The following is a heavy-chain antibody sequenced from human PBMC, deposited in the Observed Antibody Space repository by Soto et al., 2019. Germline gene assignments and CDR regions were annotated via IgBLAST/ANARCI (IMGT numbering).Heavy chain of an antibody. D-gene: IGHD3-10*01. CDR3: ARGGSGSYYNWFDP. V-gene: IGHV3-20*04. CDR2: INWNGGST. CDR1: GFTFSIYG. J-gene: IGHJ5*02. Sequence: PGGSLRLSCSASGFTFSIYGMSWVRQAPGKGLEWVSGINWNGGSTGYADSVKGRFTISRDNAKNSLYLQMNSLRAEDTALYYCARGGSGSYYNWFDPWGQGTLVTVPS.